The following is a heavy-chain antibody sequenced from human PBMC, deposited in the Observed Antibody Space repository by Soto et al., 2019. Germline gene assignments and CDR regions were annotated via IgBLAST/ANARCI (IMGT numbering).Heavy chain of an antibody. V-gene: IGHV3-30*18. J-gene: IGHJ5*02. CDR1: GFTFSSYG. CDR3: AKDWVGYYDSSGYPNWFDP. CDR2: ISYDGSSK. Sequence: GSLRLSCAASGFTFSSYGMHWVRQAPGKGLEWVAVISYDGSSKYYADSVKGRFTISRDNSKNTLYLQMNSLRAEDTAVYYCAKDWVGYYDSSGYPNWFDPWGQGTLVTVSS. D-gene: IGHD3-22*01.